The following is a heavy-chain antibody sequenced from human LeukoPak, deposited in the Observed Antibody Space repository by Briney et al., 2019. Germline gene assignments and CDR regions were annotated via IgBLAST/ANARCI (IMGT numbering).Heavy chain of an antibody. V-gene: IGHV4-30-4*01. J-gene: IGHJ6*02. CDR2: IYYSGST. CDR1: GGSISSGDYY. D-gene: IGHD2-15*01. CDR3: ARALPCSGGSCYPTPDGMDV. Sequence: SETLSLTCTVSGGSISSGDYYWSWIRQPPGKGLEWIGYIYYSGSTYYNPSLKSRVTISVDTSKNQFSLKLSSVTAADTAVYYCARALPCSGGSCYPTPDGMDVCGQGTTVTVSS.